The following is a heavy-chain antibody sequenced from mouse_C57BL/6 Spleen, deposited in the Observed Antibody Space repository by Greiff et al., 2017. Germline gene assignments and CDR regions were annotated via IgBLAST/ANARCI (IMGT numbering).Heavy chain of an antibody. CDR1: GYTFTSYD. D-gene: IGHD1-1*01. CDR2: IYPRDGST. J-gene: IGHJ2*01. Sequence: QVQLKQSGPELVKPGASVKLSCKASGYTFTSYDINWVKQRPGQGLEWIGWIYPRDGSTKYNEKFKGKATLTVDTSSSTAYMELHSLTSEDSAVYFCARSDYYGSSYEFFDYWGQGTTLTVSS. V-gene: IGHV1-85*01. CDR3: ARSDYYGSSYEFFDY.